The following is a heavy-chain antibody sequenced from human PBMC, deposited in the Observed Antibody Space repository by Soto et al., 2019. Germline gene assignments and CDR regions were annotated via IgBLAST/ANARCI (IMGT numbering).Heavy chain of an antibody. CDR2: IKSDGTT. CDR3: AKDRGEEGLKFLEWFGGMDV. Sequence: PGGSLRLSCGASGFTVSNYWMNWVRQAPEKGLVWVSHIKSDGTTSYADSVEGRFTVSRDDAKNTFYLQMNSLRAEDTAVYYCAKDRGEEGLKFLEWFGGMDVWGHGTTVTVSS. J-gene: IGHJ6*02. D-gene: IGHD3-3*01. CDR1: GFTVSNYW. V-gene: IGHV3-74*01.